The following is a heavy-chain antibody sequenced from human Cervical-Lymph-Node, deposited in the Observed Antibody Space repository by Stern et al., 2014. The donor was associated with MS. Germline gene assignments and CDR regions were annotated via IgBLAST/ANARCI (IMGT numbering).Heavy chain of an antibody. Sequence: VQLVESGSELKKPGASVKVSCKASGYNLTTYAINWVRQAPGQGLEWMGWINTKTGNPTFAQGFTGRFVFSLDTSINTAYLRTSSLKAEDSAVYYCATWGAGSSPPLFYWGQGTLVTVSS. J-gene: IGHJ4*02. CDR1: GYNLTTYA. V-gene: IGHV7-4-1*02. CDR2: INTKTGNP. D-gene: IGHD6-6*01. CDR3: ATWGAGSSPPLFY.